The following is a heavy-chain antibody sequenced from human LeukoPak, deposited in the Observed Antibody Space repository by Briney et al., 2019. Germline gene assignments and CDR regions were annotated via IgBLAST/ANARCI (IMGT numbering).Heavy chain of an antibody. D-gene: IGHD2-2*01. CDR1: GGSFSGYY. CDR3: ARASPIVVVPAAMSPHNWFDP. V-gene: IGHV4-34*01. J-gene: IGHJ5*02. CDR2: INHSGST. Sequence: SETLSLTCAVYGGSFSGYYWSWIRQPPGKGLEWIGEINHSGSTNYNPSLKSRVTISVDTSKNQFSLKLSSVTAADTAVYYCARASPIVVVPAAMSPHNWFDPWGQGTLVTVSP.